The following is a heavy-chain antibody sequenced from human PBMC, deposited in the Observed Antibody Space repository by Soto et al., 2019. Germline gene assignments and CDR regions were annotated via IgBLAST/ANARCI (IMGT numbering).Heavy chain of an antibody. CDR3: ANPIPLTGYSYDAFDI. V-gene: IGHV3-23*01. CDR2: ISGSGGST. D-gene: IGHD3-9*01. J-gene: IGHJ3*02. Sequence: EVQLLESGGGLVQPGGSLRLSCAASGFTFSSYAMSWVRQAPGKGLEWVSAISGSGGSTYYADSVKGRFTISRDNSKNTLYLQMNSLRAEDTAVYYCANPIPLTGYSYDAFDIWGQGTMVTVSS. CDR1: GFTFSSYA.